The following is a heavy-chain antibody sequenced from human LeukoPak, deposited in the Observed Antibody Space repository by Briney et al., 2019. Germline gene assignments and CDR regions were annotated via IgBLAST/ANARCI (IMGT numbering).Heavy chain of an antibody. Sequence: ASVKVSCKASGYTFTSYDINWVRQATGQGLEWMGWMNPNSGNTGYAQKFQGRVTITRNTSISTAYMELSSLRSEDTAVYYCAKEWGNNGAYFVSWGQGILVTVSS. CDR1: GYTFTSYD. D-gene: IGHD3-10*02. V-gene: IGHV1-8*03. CDR2: MNPNSGNT. J-gene: IGHJ4*02. CDR3: AKEWGNNGAYFVS.